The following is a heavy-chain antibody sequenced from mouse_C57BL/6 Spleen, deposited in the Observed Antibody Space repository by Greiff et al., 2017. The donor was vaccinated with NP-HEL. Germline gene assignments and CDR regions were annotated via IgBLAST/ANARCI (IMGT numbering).Heavy chain of an antibody. D-gene: IGHD3-3*01. CDR3: AREGAGKGYFDV. Sequence: QVQLQQSGAELVMPGASVKLSCKASGYTFTSYWMHWVKQRPGQGLEWIGEIDPSDSYTNYNQKFKGKSTLTVDKSSSTAYMQLSSLTSEDSAVYYCAREGAGKGYFDVWGTGTTVTVSS. J-gene: IGHJ1*03. V-gene: IGHV1-69*01. CDR2: IDPSDSYT. CDR1: GYTFTSYW.